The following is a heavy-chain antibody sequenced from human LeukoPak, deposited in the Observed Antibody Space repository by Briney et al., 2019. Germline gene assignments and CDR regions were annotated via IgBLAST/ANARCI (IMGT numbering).Heavy chain of an antibody. J-gene: IGHJ4*02. CDR3: AGAVAVAGTDY. Sequence: GGSLRLSCAASGFTFSSYWMHWVRQAPGKGLVWIARINSDGYSISYADSVKGRFTISRDNTKNTLYLQMNSLRAEDTAVYYCAGAVAVAGTDYWGQGILVTVSS. D-gene: IGHD6-19*01. CDR2: INSDGYSI. V-gene: IGHV3-74*01. CDR1: GFTFSSYW.